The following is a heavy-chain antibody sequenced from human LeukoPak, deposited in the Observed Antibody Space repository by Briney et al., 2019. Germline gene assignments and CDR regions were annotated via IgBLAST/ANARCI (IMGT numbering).Heavy chain of an antibody. CDR3: VSYNRNPTDY. CDR2: INDDGSLT. V-gene: IGHV3-74*01. Sequence: PGGSLRLSCAASGLTFSTHWMYWVRQTPGKGLVWVSGINDDGSLTNYADSVKGRFTMSRDNAKNTLFLQMNSLRAEDTALYYCVSYNRNPTDYWGQRSLVTVSS. CDR1: GLTFSTHW. D-gene: IGHD1-14*01. J-gene: IGHJ4*02.